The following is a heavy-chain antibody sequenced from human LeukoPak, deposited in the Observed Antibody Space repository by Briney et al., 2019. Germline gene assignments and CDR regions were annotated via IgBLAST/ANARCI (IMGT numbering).Heavy chain of an antibody. V-gene: IGHV1-24*01. CDR3: AKGDYYDSSGYYYGVHAFDI. J-gene: IGHJ3*02. Sequence: ASVTVSCKVSGYXLTELSMHWVRQAPGKGLEWMGGFDPEDGETIYAQKFQGRVTMTEDTSTDTAYMELSSLRSEDTAVYYCAKGDYYDSSGYYYGVHAFDIWGQGTMVTVSS. CDR1: GYXLTELS. D-gene: IGHD3-22*01. CDR2: FDPEDGET.